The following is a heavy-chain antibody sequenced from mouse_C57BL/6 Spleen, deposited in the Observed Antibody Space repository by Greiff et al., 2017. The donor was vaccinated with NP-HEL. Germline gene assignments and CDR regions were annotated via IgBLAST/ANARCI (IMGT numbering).Heavy chain of an antibody. J-gene: IGHJ2*01. D-gene: IGHD1-1*01. CDR1: GYAFSSYW. CDR3: ARNLRNYYGSSYFDY. CDR2: IYPGDGDT. Sequence: QVQLQQSGAELVKPGASVKISCKASGYAFSSYWMNWVKQRPGKGLEWIGQIYPGDGDTNYNGKFKGKATLTADKSSSTAYMQLSSLTSEDSAVYFCARNLRNYYGSSYFDYWGQGTTLTVSS. V-gene: IGHV1-80*01.